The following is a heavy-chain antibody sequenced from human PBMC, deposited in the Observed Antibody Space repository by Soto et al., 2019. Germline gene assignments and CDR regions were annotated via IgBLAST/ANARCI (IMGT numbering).Heavy chain of an antibody. D-gene: IGHD6-19*01. CDR3: SVTPLSSAWRWIGFDY. J-gene: IGHJ4*02. V-gene: IGHV3-49*04. CDR1: GVTFGDYA. Sequence: PGGSLRLSCTASGVTFGDYALSWVRQTPGKGLEWVSFIRSEAYGGTTEYAASVKGRFTISRDDSKSIGYLQMNDLQTEDTAVYYCSVTPLSSAWRWIGFDYWGQGALVTVSS. CDR2: IRSEAYGGTT.